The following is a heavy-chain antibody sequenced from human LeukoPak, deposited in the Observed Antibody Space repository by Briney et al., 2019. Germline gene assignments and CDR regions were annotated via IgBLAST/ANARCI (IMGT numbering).Heavy chain of an antibody. Sequence: PGGSLRLSCAASGFTFSSFAMSWVRQAPGKGREWVSTISGSGGSTNYADSVKGRFTFTRDNSKNTLYLQMNSLRAEDTAVYYCAKDLPAYGDYIEGYWGQGTLVTASS. CDR3: AKDLPAYGDYIEGY. D-gene: IGHD4-17*01. V-gene: IGHV3-23*01. J-gene: IGHJ4*02. CDR1: GFTFSSFA. CDR2: ISGSGGST.